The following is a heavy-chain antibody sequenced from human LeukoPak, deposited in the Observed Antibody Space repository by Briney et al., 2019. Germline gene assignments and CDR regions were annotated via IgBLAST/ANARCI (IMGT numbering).Heavy chain of an antibody. Sequence: GGSLRLSCAASGFTVTSNYMSWVRQAPGKGLEWVSVIYSGGSTNYAESVKGRFTTSTDNSKNTLYLQMNSLRAEDTAVYYCARDSPVSGVDYWGQGTLVTVSS. D-gene: IGHD6-19*01. CDR2: IYSGGST. CDR3: ARDSPVSGVDY. J-gene: IGHJ4*02. CDR1: GFTVTSNY. V-gene: IGHV3-53*01.